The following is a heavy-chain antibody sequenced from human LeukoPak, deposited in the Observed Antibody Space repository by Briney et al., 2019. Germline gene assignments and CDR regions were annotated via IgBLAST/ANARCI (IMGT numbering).Heavy chain of an antibody. V-gene: IGHV4-4*02. CDR2: IYQSGST. D-gene: IGHD2-2*01. CDR3: ATYAAGQGGRGY. J-gene: IGHJ4*02. CDR1: GGSISSSNW. Sequence: SESLSLTCAVSGGSISSSNWWSWVRQPPGKGLEWIGEIYQSGSTNCNPSLRSRVTISVDKSKNHFSLNMRSVTAADTAVYYCATYAAGQGGRGYWGQGTLVTVSS.